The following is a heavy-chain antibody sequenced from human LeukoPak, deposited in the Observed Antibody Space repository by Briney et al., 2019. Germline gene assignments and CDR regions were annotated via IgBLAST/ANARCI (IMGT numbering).Heavy chain of an antibody. J-gene: IGHJ4*02. V-gene: IGHV3-23*01. CDR3: TKDYGGDPFDY. CDR2: IGVSDDT. D-gene: IGHD4-23*01. Sequence: GVLGLSCAASGFTFSSYGMSWVRQAPGKGLEWVSVIGVSDDTSYADSVKGRFTISRDNSKNTLYLQVNSLRVEDTAVYYCTKDYGGDPFDYWGQGTLVTVSS. CDR1: GFTFSSYG.